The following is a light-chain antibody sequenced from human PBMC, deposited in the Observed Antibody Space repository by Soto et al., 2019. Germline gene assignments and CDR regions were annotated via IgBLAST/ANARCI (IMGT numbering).Light chain of an antibody. Sequence: TPPPCSLSASVGDRATPCCRASQTVSSNLAWYQQKHGQGPRLLIYGGSSRATGVPARFSGRGYGTEFNLTISSLQSEDFAVYYCQQYINWPRTFGEGTKVDI. J-gene: IGKJ1*01. CDR2: GGS. CDR3: QQYINWPRT. CDR1: QTVSSN. V-gene: IGKV3-15*01.